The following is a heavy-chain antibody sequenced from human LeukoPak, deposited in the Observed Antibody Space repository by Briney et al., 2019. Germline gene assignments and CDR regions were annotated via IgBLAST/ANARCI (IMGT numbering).Heavy chain of an antibody. CDR2: IGGSGSPI. CDR1: GFTLSDYY. J-gene: IGHJ4*02. V-gene: IGHV3-11*01. D-gene: IGHD3-22*01. CDR3: ARVRYYDSSGYPSH. Sequence: GGSLRLSCAGSGFTLSDYYMSWIRQAPGKGLEWVSYIGGSGSPIYYADSVKGRFTISRDNAKNSLYLQMNSLRAEDTAVYYCARVRYYDSSGYPSHWGQGTLVTVSS.